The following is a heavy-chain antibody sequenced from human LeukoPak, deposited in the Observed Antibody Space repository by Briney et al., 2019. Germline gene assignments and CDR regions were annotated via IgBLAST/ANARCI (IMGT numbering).Heavy chain of an antibody. CDR3: ARGYYYGSGGFDY. D-gene: IGHD3-10*01. CDR2: IFYSGRT. V-gene: IGHV4-30-4*08. Sequence: SETLSLTCTVSGGSISSGDYYWRWIRQPPGKGLEWIGYIFYSGRTYYHPSLKSRVTISVDTSKNQFSLKLSSVTAADTAVYYCARGYYYGSGGFDYWGQGTLVTVSS. J-gene: IGHJ4*02. CDR1: GGSISSGDYY.